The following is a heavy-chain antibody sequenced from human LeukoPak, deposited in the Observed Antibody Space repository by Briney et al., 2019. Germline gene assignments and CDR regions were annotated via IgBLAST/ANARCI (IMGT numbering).Heavy chain of an antibody. CDR2: IGYDGSKE. CDR3: ARDPSPGAFDI. J-gene: IGHJ3*02. V-gene: IGHV3-30*02. CDR1: GFMFNSYV. Sequence: GGSLRLSCAASGFMFNSYVMNWVRQAPGKGLEWVALIGYDGSKEFYADSVKGRFKISRDNSKNTLFLQMNSLRAEDTAVYYCARDPSPGAFDIWGQGTMVTVSS.